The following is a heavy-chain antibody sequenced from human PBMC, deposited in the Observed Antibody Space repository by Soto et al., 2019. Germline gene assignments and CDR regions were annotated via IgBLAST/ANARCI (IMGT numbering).Heavy chain of an antibody. D-gene: IGHD3-16*01. Sequence: GGSLRLSCAASGFTFSTYWMTWVRQAPGKGLEWVANIKPDGSEKWYVDSVRGRFTISRDNGRNTIYLQMSRLRVEDTAVYYYVEEGGAGTGHWGQGILVTVSS. V-gene: IGHV3-7*02. CDR2: IKPDGSEK. J-gene: IGHJ4*02. CDR1: GFTFSTYW. CDR3: VEEGGAGTGH.